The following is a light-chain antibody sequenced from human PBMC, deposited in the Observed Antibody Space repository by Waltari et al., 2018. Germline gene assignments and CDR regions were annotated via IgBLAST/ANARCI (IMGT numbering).Light chain of an antibody. CDR2: AAS. Sequence: EIVMTQSPATLSVSPGERATLSCRASQSVSVNLAWYQQKPGQAPRLLMYAASTRATGIPARFSGSGSGAEFTLTISSLQSEDFAVYYCQQYNSWPTFGQGTKVEIK. J-gene: IGKJ1*01. CDR1: QSVSVN. CDR3: QQYNSWPT. V-gene: IGKV3-15*01.